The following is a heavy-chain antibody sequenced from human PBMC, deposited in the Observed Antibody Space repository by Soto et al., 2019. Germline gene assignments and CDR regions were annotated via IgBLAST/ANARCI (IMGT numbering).Heavy chain of an antibody. Sequence: QVQLVQSGAEVKKPGASVTVSCKASGYTFSDYYLHWVRQAPGQGPDWMGRINPNSGDTKFAQKFRGRVTMTRDTSVRTAFMELNWLKSDDTAVYYCARESGGATATLDYYYFYMDVWGKGTTVTVSS. D-gene: IGHD5-12*01. CDR1: GYTFSDYY. CDR2: INPNSGDT. V-gene: IGHV1-2*06. CDR3: ARESGGATATLDYYYFYMDV. J-gene: IGHJ6*03.